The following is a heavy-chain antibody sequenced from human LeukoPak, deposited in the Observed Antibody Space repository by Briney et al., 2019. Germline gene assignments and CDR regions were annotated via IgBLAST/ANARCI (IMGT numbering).Heavy chain of an antibody. CDR2: IYHSGST. V-gene: IGHV4-38-2*02. Sequence: MTSETLSLTCTVSGYSISSGYYWGWIRQPSGKGLEWIGSIYHSGSTYYNPSLKSRVTISVDTSKNQFSLKLSSVTAADTAVYYCARDSLLDGYNCLDYWGQGTLVTVSS. CDR1: GYSISSGYY. D-gene: IGHD5-24*01. CDR3: ARDSLLDGYNCLDY. J-gene: IGHJ4*02.